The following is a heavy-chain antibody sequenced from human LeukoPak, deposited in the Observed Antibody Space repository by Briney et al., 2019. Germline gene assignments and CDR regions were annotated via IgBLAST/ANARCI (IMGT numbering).Heavy chain of an antibody. CDR3: AASGYLSFYYYYGMDV. CDR2: IYYSGST. D-gene: IGHD3-22*01. J-gene: IGHJ6*02. V-gene: IGHV4-39*07. Sequence: SETLSLTCTVSGGSISSSSYYWGWIRQPPGKGLEWIGSIYYSGSTYYNPSLKSRVTISVDTSKNQFSLKLSSVTAADTAVYYCAASGYLSFYYYYGMDVWGQGTTVTVSS. CDR1: GGSISSSSYY.